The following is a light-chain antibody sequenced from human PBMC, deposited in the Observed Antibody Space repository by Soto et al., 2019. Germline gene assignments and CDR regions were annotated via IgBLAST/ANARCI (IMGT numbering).Light chain of an antibody. Sequence: QSALTQPASVSGSPGQSITISCTGTSSDFGGYNYVSWYQQHPGKAPELMIYDVSNRPSGVSNRFSGSKSGNTASLTISGLQAEDEADYYCSSYAGSSTHWVFGTGTKVTVL. CDR3: SSYAGSSTHWV. J-gene: IGLJ1*01. CDR1: SSDFGGYNY. V-gene: IGLV2-14*01. CDR2: DVS.